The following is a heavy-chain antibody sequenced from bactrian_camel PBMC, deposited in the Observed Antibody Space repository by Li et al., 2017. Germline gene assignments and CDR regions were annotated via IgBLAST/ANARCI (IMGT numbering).Heavy chain of an antibody. V-gene: IGHV3S53*01. CDR2: MYQGVAT. Sequence: QVQLVESGGGSVQAGGSLTLSCVASRSICSNHCLGWFRQAPGKEREGVAAMYQGVATYYADSVKGRFTISRDNAKSTVYLQMNSLKPEDTAVYYCVRDGSDYGSANIWGQGTQVTVS. CDR1: RSICSNHC. J-gene: IGHJ4*01. CDR3: VRDGSDYGSANI. D-gene: IGHD3*01.